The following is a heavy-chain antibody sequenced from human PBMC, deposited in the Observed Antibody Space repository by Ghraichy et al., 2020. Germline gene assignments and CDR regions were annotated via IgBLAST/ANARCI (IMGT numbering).Heavy chain of an antibody. V-gene: IGHV3-9*01. D-gene: IGHD3-3*01. J-gene: IGHJ6*02. CDR1: GFTFDDYA. CDR3: AKEYYDCSSGPKYGMDV. CDR2: ISRNSGSI. Sequence: GGSLRLSCAASGFTFDDYAMHWVRQAPGKGLEWVSDISRNSGSIGYADSVKGRFTISRDNAKNSLYLQMNSLRAEDTALYYCAKEYYDCSSGPKYGMDVSGQASTVTVS.